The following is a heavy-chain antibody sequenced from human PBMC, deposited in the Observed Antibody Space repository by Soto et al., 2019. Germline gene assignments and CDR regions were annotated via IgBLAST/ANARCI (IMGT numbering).Heavy chain of an antibody. V-gene: IGHV3-23*01. CDR3: AKRIRVAVAGFDY. Sequence: GGSPRLSCAASGFTFSSYAMSWVRQAPGKGLEWVSAISGSGGSTYYADSVKGRFTISRDNSKNTLYLQMNSLRAEDTAVYYCAKRIRVAVAGFDYWGQGTLVTVSS. J-gene: IGHJ4*02. D-gene: IGHD6-19*01. CDR1: GFTFSSYA. CDR2: ISGSGGST.